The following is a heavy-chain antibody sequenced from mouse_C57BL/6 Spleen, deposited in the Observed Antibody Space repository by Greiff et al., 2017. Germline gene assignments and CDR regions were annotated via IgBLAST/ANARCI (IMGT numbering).Heavy chain of an antibody. CDR3: AREFLYYAMAY. J-gene: IGHJ4*01. CDR1: GFTFSDYG. Sequence: EVKLLESGGGLVKPGGSLKLSCAASGFTFSDYGMHWVRQAPEKGLEWVAYISRGSGTIYYADTVKGRFTISRDNAKNTLFLQITSLRSEDTAMYYCAREFLYYAMAYWGQGTPVTVSS. CDR2: ISRGSGTI. V-gene: IGHV5-17*01.